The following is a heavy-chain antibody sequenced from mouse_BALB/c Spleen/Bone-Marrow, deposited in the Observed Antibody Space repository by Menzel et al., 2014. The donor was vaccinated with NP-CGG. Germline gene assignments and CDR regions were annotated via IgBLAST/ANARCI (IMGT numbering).Heavy chain of an antibody. CDR1: GFTFSSYI. D-gene: IGHD2-14*01. V-gene: IGHV5-12-2*01. CDR2: ISNGGDNT. CDR3: VRHRYDGYYFDY. Sequence: EVMLVESGGGLVQPEGSLKLSCAASGFTFSSYIMSWVRQTPEKRLEWVAYISNGGDNTYYPDTVKGRFIISRDNAKNTLCLQMSSLKSEDTAMYYCVRHRYDGYYFDYWGQGTTLTVSS. J-gene: IGHJ2*01.